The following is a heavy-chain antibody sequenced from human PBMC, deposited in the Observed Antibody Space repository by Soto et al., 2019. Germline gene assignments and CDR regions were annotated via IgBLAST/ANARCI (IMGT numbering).Heavy chain of an antibody. CDR1: GFTFSSYS. V-gene: IGHV3-21*01. CDR2: ISSSSSYI. J-gene: IGHJ6*03. CDR3: ARDSICSGGSCYLVHYYYYYMDV. Sequence: GGSLRLSCAASGFTFSSYSMNWVRQAPGKGLEWVSSISSSSSYIYYADSVKGRFTISRDNAKNSLYLQMNSLRAEDTAVYYCARDSICSGGSCYLVHYYYYYMDVWGKGTTVTVSS. D-gene: IGHD2-15*01.